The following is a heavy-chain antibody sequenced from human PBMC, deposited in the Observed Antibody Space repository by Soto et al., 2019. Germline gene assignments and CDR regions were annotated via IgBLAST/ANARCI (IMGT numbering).Heavy chain of an antibody. V-gene: IGHV3-30*18. CDR1: GFMFRSFG. Sequence: VGSLRLSCAASGFMFRSFGIHWVRQAPGKGLEWVAVISYDGTYQYYDDSVKGRFTISRDNFGNTVALQMNSLRPEDTAVYYCAKQHSDLVIGAFDVWGPGAVVTVSS. D-gene: IGHD4-4*01. CDR2: ISYDGTYQ. CDR3: AKQHSDLVIGAFDV. J-gene: IGHJ3*01.